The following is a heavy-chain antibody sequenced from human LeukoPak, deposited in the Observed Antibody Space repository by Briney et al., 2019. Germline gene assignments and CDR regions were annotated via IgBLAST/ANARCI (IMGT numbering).Heavy chain of an antibody. V-gene: IGHV1-46*01. CDR2: INPRGGST. J-gene: IGHJ4*02. CDR3: ARVGTTGATADN. CDR1: GYIFTTYY. Sequence: ASVKVSCKASGYIFTTYYMHWLRQAPGQGPEWMGLINPRGGSTDYAQKFQGRVTMTSDTSTSTVYMELKSLRSEDTAVYFCARVGTTGATADNWGQGTLVTVSS. D-gene: IGHD4-11*01.